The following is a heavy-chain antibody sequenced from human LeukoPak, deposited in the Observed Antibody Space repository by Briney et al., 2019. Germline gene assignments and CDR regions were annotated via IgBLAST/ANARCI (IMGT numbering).Heavy chain of an antibody. Sequence: GGSLRLSCAASGFTFSSYSMNWVRQAPGKGLEWVSSISSSSSYIYYADSVKGRFTISRDNAKNSLYLQMNGLRAEDTAVYYCARVHSPFVVVVAASDYWGQGTLVTVSS. D-gene: IGHD2-15*01. CDR3: ARVHSPFVVVVAASDY. J-gene: IGHJ4*02. V-gene: IGHV3-21*01. CDR2: ISSSSSYI. CDR1: GFTFSSYS.